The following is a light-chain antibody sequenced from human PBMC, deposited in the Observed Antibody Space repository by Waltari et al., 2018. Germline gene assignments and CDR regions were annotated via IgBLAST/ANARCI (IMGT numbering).Light chain of an antibody. Sequence: EVVMTPSPDTLSVSPGGRATLPCRASQSIATNLAWYQQRRGQAPRLLIFDASTRATSISGRFSGSGSGTEFTLTISSLQSDDSAVYYCQQYNRWPPITFGQGTRLEIK. J-gene: IGKJ5*01. CDR1: QSIATN. V-gene: IGKV3-15*01. CDR2: DAS. CDR3: QQYNRWPPIT.